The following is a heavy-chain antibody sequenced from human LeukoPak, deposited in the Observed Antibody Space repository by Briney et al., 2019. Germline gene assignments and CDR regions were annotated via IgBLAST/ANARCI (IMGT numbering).Heavy chain of an antibody. V-gene: IGHV4-39*01. D-gene: IGHD3-22*01. J-gene: IGHJ4*02. CDR1: GGSISSISYY. CDR3: ARHPYHYYDSSGYARFDY. Sequence: KPSETLSLTCTVSGGSISSISYYWGWIRQPPGKGLEWIGSIYYSGSTYYNPSLKSRVTISVDTSKNQFSLKLSSVTAADTAVYYCARHPYHYYDSSGYARFDYWGQGTLVTVSS. CDR2: IYYSGST.